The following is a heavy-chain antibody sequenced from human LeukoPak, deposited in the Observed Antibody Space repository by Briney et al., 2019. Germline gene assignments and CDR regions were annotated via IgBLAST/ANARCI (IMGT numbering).Heavy chain of an antibody. D-gene: IGHD6-13*01. Sequence: ASVKVSCKASGYTFTSYAMHWVRQAPGQRLEWMGWINAGNGNTKYSQKFQGRVTITRDTSASTAYMELSSLRSEDTAVYYCARSIAAAALNWFDPWGQGILVTASS. J-gene: IGHJ5*02. CDR1: GYTFTSYA. CDR3: ARSIAAAALNWFDP. V-gene: IGHV1-3*01. CDR2: INAGNGNT.